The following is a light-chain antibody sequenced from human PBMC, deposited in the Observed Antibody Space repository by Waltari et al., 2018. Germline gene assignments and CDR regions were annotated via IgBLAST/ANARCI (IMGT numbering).Light chain of an antibody. CDR3: QQYNNWPTWT. J-gene: IGKJ1*01. CDR1: HSLLHRIGYNY. V-gene: IGKV2-28*01. CDR2: LGS. Sequence: IVMTQSPLSLPVTPGEPASISCRASHSLLHRIGYNYVDWYLQKPGQSPQLLIYLGSTRASGVPDRFSGGASGTQFTLRISRVEAEDVGVYYCQQYNNWPTWTFGQGTKVEIK.